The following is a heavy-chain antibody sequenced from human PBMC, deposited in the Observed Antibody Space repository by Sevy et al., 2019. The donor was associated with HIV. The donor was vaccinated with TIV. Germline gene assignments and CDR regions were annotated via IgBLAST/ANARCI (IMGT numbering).Heavy chain of an antibody. Sequence: SETLSLTCTVSGGSITSLYWNWIRQPPGKGLEWIADIYYNGHINYNPALRSRVTLSLDTSKNQFSLRLSPVTAADTARYYCAGENAWGRGYSWGQGTLVTVSS. CDR2: IYYNGHI. V-gene: IGHV4-59*08. J-gene: IGHJ4*02. CDR3: AGENAWGRGYS. CDR1: GGSITSLY. D-gene: IGHD1-26*01.